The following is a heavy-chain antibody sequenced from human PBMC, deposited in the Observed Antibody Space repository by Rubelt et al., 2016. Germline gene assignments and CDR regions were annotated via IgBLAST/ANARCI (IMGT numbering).Heavy chain of an antibody. J-gene: IGHJ6*02. Sequence: QVQLQQWGAGLLKPSETLSLTCAVYGGSFSGYYWSWIRQPPGKGLEWIGEINHCGSTNYNPSLKSRGTISVDTSKNQFSLKLSSVTAADTAVYYCARGRSGYYGMDVWGQGTTVTVSS. CDR3: ARGRSGYYGMDV. CDR2: INHCGST. CDR1: GGSFSGYY. V-gene: IGHV4-34*01.